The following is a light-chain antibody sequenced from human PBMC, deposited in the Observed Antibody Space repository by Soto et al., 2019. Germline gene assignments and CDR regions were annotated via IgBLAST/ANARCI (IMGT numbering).Light chain of an antibody. V-gene: IGKV1-9*01. Sequence: DIQLTQSPSFLSASVGDRVTITCRASQGISSSLAWYQQKPGKAPKLLIYTASNLQSGVPSRFSGSGSGTEFTLKISGLQPEDFATYFCQQLNDYPITFGQGTRLENK. CDR1: QGISSS. CDR3: QQLNDYPIT. J-gene: IGKJ5*01. CDR2: TAS.